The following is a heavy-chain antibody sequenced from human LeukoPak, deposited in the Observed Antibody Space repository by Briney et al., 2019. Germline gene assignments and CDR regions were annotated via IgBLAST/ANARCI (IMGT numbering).Heavy chain of an antibody. Sequence: GGSLRLSCAASGFTFSSYAMSWVRQAPGEGLKWVSCITGDSAYIYYADSVKGRFTISRDNAKNSLYLQMNSLRAEDTAVYYCARYGVSSSTSYIDFWGQGTLVTGSS. V-gene: IGHV3-21*01. CDR2: ITGDSAYI. CDR1: GFTFSSYA. D-gene: IGHD2-2*01. CDR3: ARYGVSSSTSYIDF. J-gene: IGHJ4*02.